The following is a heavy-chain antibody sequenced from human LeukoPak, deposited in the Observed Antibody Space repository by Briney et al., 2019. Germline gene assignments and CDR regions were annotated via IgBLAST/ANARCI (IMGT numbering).Heavy chain of an antibody. CDR2: MNPNSGNT. D-gene: IGHD1-26*01. CDR3: ATEFLEVGATHAFDI. CDR1: GYTFTSYD. Sequence: GASVKDSCKASGYTFTSYDINWVRQATGQGLEWMGWMNPNSGNTGYAQKFQGRVTMTRNTSISTAYMELSSLRSEDTAVYYCATEFLEVGATHAFDIWGQGTMVTVSS. V-gene: IGHV1-8*01. J-gene: IGHJ3*02.